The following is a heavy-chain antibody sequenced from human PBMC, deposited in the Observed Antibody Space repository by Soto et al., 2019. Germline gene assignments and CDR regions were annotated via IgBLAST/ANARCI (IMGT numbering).Heavy chain of an antibody. D-gene: IGHD2-2*01. Sequence: PGGSLRLSCAASGFTLTTYEMNWVRQAPGEGLGWVSYISTGGGTIYYADPVKGRFTISRDHAKTSLYLRTDSLRADDTDVHYCARGMMHLVPAYYYYGLDFCCQGTTDAASS. J-gene: IGHJ6*02. CDR1: GFTLTTYE. CDR3: ARGMMHLVPAYYYYGLDF. CDR2: ISTGGGTI. V-gene: IGHV3-48*03.